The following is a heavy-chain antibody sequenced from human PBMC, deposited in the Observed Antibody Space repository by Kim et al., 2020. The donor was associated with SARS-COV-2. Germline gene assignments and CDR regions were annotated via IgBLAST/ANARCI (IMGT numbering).Heavy chain of an antibody. Sequence: SETLSLTCTVSGGSISSGGYYWSWIRQHPGKGLEWIGYIYYSGSTYYNPSLKSRVTISVDTSKNQFSLKLSSVTAADTAVYYCARGWMAYYGSGSMDNWFDPWGQGTLVTVSS. CDR1: GGSISSGGYY. V-gene: IGHV4-31*03. CDR3: ARGWMAYYGSGSMDNWFDP. CDR2: IYYSGST. D-gene: IGHD3-10*01. J-gene: IGHJ5*02.